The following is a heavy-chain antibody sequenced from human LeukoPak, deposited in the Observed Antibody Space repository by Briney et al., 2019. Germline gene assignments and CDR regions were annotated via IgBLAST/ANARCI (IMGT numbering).Heavy chain of an antibody. V-gene: IGHV1-18*01. CDR2: ISAYNGNT. Sequence: GASVKVSCKASGYTFTSYGISWVRQAPGQGLEWMGWISAYNGNTNYAQKVQGRVTMTTDTSTSTAYMELRSLRSDDTAVYYCASGYSAVGYCSGGSCYSAFDIWGQGTMVTVSS. D-gene: IGHD2-15*01. J-gene: IGHJ3*02. CDR1: GYTFTSYG. CDR3: ASGYSAVGYCSGGSCYSAFDI.